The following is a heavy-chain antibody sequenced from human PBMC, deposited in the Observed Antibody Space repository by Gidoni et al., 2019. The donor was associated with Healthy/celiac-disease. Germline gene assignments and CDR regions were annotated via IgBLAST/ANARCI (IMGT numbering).Heavy chain of an antibody. CDR2: ISYDGRNK. V-gene: IGHV3-30*18. CDR1: GLTFSRHC. D-gene: IGHD2-21*02. CDR3: AKGGNTVTGNYYDRDV. Sequence: QVQRVESGGGVVQPGRSLRLSCAASGLTFSRHCMQGVRQGPGKGLEWVAVISYDGRNKYYADSLKGLFTISRDNSKNTLYLQMNSLRAEDTAVYYCAKGGNTVTGNYYDRDVWGQGTTVTVSS. J-gene: IGHJ6*02.